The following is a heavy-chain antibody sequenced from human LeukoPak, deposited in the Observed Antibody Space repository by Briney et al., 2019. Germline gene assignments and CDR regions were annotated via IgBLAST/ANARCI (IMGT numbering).Heavy chain of an antibody. CDR3: ASAPFTMVRGVISDDDY. D-gene: IGHD3-10*01. Sequence: ASVKVSCKASGYTFTGYYMHWVRQAPGHRLEWLGWINPNSGGTNYAQKFQGSVTMTRATSISTAYMELSRLRSDDTAVYSCASAPFTMVRGVISDDDYWGQGTLVTVSS. CDR1: GYTFTGYY. CDR2: INPNSGGT. V-gene: IGHV1-2*02. J-gene: IGHJ4*02.